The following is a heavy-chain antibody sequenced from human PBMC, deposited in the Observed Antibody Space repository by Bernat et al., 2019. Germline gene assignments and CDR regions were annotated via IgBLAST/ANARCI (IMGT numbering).Heavy chain of an antibody. CDR1: GGSISSSSYY. Sequence: QLQLQESGPGLVKPSETLSLTCTVSGGSISSSSYYWGWIRQPPGKGLEWIGSIYYSGSTYYNPSLKSRVTISVDTSKNQFSLKLSSVNAADTAVYYCARQHCSSTSCYVGPYYYGMHVWDQWTTVTVSS. D-gene: IGHD2-2*01. CDR3: ARQHCSSTSCYVGPYYYGMHV. J-gene: IGHJ6*02. CDR2: IYYSGST. V-gene: IGHV4-39*01.